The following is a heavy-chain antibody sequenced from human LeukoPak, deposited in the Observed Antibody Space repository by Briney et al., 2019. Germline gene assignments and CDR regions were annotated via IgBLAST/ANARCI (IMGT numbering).Heavy chain of an antibody. D-gene: IGHD5-18*01. CDR3: VREGGYGILVY. V-gene: IGHV6-1*01. J-gene: IGHJ4*02. CDR1: GDSVSSNSAA. CDR2: TYYRSKWYN. Sequence: SQTLSLTCAISGDSVSSNSAAWNWFRQSPSRGLEWLGRTYYRSKWYNDYAVSVKSRITISPDTSKNQFSLQLNSVTPEDTAIYYCVREGGYGILVYCAQGTLVTVSS.